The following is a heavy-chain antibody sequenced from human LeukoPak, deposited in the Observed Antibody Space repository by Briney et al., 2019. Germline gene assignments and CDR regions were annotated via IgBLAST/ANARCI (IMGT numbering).Heavy chain of an antibody. V-gene: IGHV4-30-2*02. CDR3: ARQQRDALFGVVMGFGFDY. D-gene: IGHD3-3*01. CDR2: IYHSGST. J-gene: IGHJ4*02. CDR1: GGSISSGGYS. Sequence: PSQTLSLTCAVSGGSISSGGYSWSWIRQPPGKGLEWIGYIYHSGSTYYNPSLKSRVTISVDRSKNQFSLNLNSVTAADTAVYYCARQQRDALFGVVMGFGFDYWGQGILVTVSS.